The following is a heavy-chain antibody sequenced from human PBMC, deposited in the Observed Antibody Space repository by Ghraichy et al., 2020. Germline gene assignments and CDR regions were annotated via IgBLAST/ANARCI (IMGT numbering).Heavy chain of an antibody. D-gene: IGHD6-19*01. J-gene: IGHJ4*02. CDR3: ARGRNFKIAVAGEFDY. V-gene: IGHV6-1*01. CDR1: GDSVSSNSAA. Sequence: SQTLSLTCAISGDSVSSNSAAWNWIRQSPSRGLEWLGRTYYRSKWYNDYAVSVKSRITINPDTSQNQFSLQLNSVTPEDTAVYYCARGRNFKIAVAGEFDYWGQGTLVTVSS. CDR2: TYYRSKWYN.